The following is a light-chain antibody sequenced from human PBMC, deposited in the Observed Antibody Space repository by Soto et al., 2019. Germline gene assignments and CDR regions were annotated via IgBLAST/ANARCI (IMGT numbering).Light chain of an antibody. Sequence: EIVFTQSPGTLSLSPGERATLSWRASQSVSNNYLAWYQQKPGKAPRLLIYGASNRATGIPDRLSGSGSGTDFTLPISRLEPEDSAVYYCQQYGSSGTFGQGTKVDI. CDR1: QSVSNNY. CDR2: GAS. J-gene: IGKJ1*01. CDR3: QQYGSSGT. V-gene: IGKV3-20*01.